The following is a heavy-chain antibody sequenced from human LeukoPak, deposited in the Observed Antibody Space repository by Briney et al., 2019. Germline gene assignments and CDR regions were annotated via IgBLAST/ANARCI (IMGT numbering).Heavy chain of an antibody. CDR1: GFIFNKYA. CDR2: LSGSGGST. J-gene: IGHJ4*02. V-gene: IGHV3-23*01. D-gene: IGHD4/OR15-4a*01. CDR3: AKERDYGPADY. Sequence: GGSLRLSCAASGFIFNKYAMSWVRQAPGKGLGWVSGLSGSGGSTDYADSVKGRFTVSRDNSKNTLFLQMNSLRAEDTAIYYCAKERDYGPADYWGQGTLVTVSS.